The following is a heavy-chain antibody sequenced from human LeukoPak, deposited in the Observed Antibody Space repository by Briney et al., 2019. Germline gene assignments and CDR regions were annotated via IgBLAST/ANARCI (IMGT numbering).Heavy chain of an antibody. J-gene: IGHJ4*02. D-gene: IGHD2-2*01. Sequence: LGASVTVSCKASGYTFTNYGISWVRQAPGQGLEWMGGITPYNGHTNYAQKIQGRVTMTTDTSTNTAYMDLRSLRSDDTAVYYCARVWGYCGNTNCYQSFDYWGQGTLVTVTS. CDR1: GYTFTNYG. CDR2: ITPYNGHT. CDR3: ARVWGYCGNTNCYQSFDY. V-gene: IGHV1-18*01.